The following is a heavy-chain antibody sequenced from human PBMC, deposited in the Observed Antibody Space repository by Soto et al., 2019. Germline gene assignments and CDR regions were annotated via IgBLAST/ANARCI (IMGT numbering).Heavy chain of an antibody. CDR1: GGTFSSYA. CDR2: IIPIFGTA. D-gene: IGHD6-13*01. CDR3: ARLPAAGNPTSSSYGMDV. J-gene: IGHJ6*02. V-gene: IGHV1-69*01. Sequence: QVQLVQSGAEVKKPGSSVKVSCKASGGTFSSYAISWVRQAPGQGLEWMGGIIPIFGTANYAQKFQGRVTITADESTSTAYMELSSLRSEDTAVYYCARLPAAGNPTSSSYGMDVWGQGTTVTVSS.